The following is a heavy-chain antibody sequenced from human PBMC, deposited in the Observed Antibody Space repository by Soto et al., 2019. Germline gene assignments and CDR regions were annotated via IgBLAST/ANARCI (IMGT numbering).Heavy chain of an antibody. CDR3: ARAYCSGGSCYPLSDYFDY. CDR1: GFTFSSYG. J-gene: IGHJ4*02. Sequence: QVQLVESGGGVVQPGRSLRLSCAPSGFTFSSYGMHWVRQAPGKGLEWVAVISYDGSNKYYADSVKGRFTISRDNSKNTLYLQMNSLRAEDTAVYYCARAYCSGGSCYPLSDYFDYWGQGTLVTVSS. V-gene: IGHV3-30*03. D-gene: IGHD2-15*01. CDR2: ISYDGSNK.